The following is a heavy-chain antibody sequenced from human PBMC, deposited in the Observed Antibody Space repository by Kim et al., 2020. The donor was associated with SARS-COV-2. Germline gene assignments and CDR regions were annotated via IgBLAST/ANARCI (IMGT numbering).Heavy chain of an antibody. V-gene: IGHV4-39*01. CDR2: IYYSGST. CDR1: GGSISSSSYY. Sequence: SETLSLTCTVSGGSISSSSYYWGWIRQPPGKGLEWIGSIYYSGSTYYNPSLKSRVTISVDTSKNQFSLKLSSVTAADTAVYYCARREYSSSWAPYYFDYWGQGTLVTVSS. D-gene: IGHD6-13*01. CDR3: ARREYSSSWAPYYFDY. J-gene: IGHJ4*02.